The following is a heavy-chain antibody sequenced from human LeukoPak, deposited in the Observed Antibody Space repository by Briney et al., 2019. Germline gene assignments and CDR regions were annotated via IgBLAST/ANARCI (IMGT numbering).Heavy chain of an antibody. V-gene: IGHV3-21*01. CDR2: ISSSSSYI. Sequence: GGSLRLSCAASGFPFSSYSMSWVRQAPGEGLEWVSSISSSSSYIYYADSVKGRFTISRDNAKNSLYLQMNSLRAEDTAVYYCARRDDILTGYQDAIDYWGQGTLVTVSS. CDR1: GFPFSSYS. CDR3: ARRDDILTGYQDAIDY. J-gene: IGHJ4*02. D-gene: IGHD3-9*01.